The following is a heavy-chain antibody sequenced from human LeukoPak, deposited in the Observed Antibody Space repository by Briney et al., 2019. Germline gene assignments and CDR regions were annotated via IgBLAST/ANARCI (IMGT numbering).Heavy chain of an antibody. D-gene: IGHD2-2*02. CDR1: GYTFTSYW. V-gene: IGHV5-51*01. J-gene: IGHJ4*02. CDR2: IYPGDSDT. Sequence: GESLKISCKGSGYTFTSYWIGWARQMPGKGLEWMGIIYPGDSDTGYSPSFQGQVTISADKAISTAYLQWSSLKASDTAMYYCARRDEDYSIRPFDYWGQGTLVTVSS. CDR3: ARRDEDYSIRPFDY.